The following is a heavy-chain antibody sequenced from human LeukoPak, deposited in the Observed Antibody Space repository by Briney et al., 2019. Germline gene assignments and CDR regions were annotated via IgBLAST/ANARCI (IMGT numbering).Heavy chain of an antibody. D-gene: IGHD1-26*01. CDR2: ISYDGSNK. CDR1: GFTFSSYA. J-gene: IGHJ6*03. Sequence: HPGGSLRLSCAASGFTFSSYAMHWVRQAPGKGLEWVAVISYDGSNKYYADSVKGRFTISRDNSKNTLYLQVNSLRAEDTAVYYCARKWELNYYYYYMDVWGKGTTVTVSS. CDR3: ARKWELNYYYYYMDV. V-gene: IGHV3-30*04.